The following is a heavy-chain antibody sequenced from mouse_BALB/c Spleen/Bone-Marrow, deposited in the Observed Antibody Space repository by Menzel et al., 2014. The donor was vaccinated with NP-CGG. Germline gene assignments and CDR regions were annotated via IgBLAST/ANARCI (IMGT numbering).Heavy chain of an antibody. D-gene: IGHD2-2*01. CDR2: IDPANGNT. V-gene: IGHV14-3*02. J-gene: IGHJ2*01. CDR1: GFNIKDTY. Sequence: VQLKQSGAEHVKPGASVKLSCTASGFNIKDTYMHWVKQRPEQGLEWIGRIDPANGNTKYDPKFQGKASITADTSSNTAYLQLSSLTSEDTAVYYCASYVYGYYFDYWGQGTTLTVSS. CDR3: ASYVYGYYFDY.